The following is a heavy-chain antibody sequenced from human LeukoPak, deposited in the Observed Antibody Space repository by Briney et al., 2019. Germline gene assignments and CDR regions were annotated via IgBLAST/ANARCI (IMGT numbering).Heavy chain of an antibody. CDR3: ARNRSVTTTPGFDH. CDR1: GYSIRSGGY. CDR2: IYRSDST. D-gene: IGHD4-17*01. V-gene: IGHV4-38-2*01. Sequence: PSETLSLTCAVSGYSIRSGGYWGWIRQSPGKGLEWIGSIYRSDSTHSNTSLKSRVTISVDTSNHQFSLMLSSVTAADTAVSHCARNRSVTTTPGFDHWGQGTMVTVSS. J-gene: IGHJ4*02.